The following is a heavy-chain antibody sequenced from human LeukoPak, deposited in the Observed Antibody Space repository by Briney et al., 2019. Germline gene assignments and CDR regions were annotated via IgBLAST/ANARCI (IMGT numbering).Heavy chain of an antibody. CDR2: IYHSGST. CDR3: ARIMVSFDY. V-gene: IGHV4-38-2*01. D-gene: IGHD2-8*01. Sequence: PSETLSLTCAVSGYSISSGYYWGWIRQPPGKGLEWIGSIYHSGSTYYNPSLKSRVTISVDTSKNQFSLKLSSVTAADTAVYCCARIMVSFDYWGQGTLVTVSS. J-gene: IGHJ4*02. CDR1: GYSISSGYY.